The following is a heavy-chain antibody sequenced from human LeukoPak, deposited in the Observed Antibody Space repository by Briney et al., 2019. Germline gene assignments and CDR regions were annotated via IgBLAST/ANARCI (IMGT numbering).Heavy chain of an antibody. Sequence: ASVKVSCKASGYTFTGYYMHWVRHAQGQGLEWMGWINLNSGGTNYAQKFQGRVTMTRDTSSSTAYMELSRLRSDDTAVYYCARGGIAAAGRSPYYYYMDVWGKGTTVTVSS. CDR1: GYTFTGYY. CDR3: ARGGIAAAGRSPYYYYMDV. D-gene: IGHD6-13*01. V-gene: IGHV1-2*02. J-gene: IGHJ6*03. CDR2: INLNSGGT.